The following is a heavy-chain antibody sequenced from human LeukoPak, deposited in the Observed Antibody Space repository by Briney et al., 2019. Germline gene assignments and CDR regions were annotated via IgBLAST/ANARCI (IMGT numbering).Heavy chain of an antibody. CDR3: ARGVVPPTMYNWFDP. Sequence: SETLSLTCTVSGGSISSSSYYWGWIRQPPGKGLEWIGSIYYSGSTYYNPSLKSRVTISVDTSKNQFSLKLSSVTAADTAVYYCARGVVPPTMYNWFDPWGQGTLVTVSS. CDR1: GGSISSSSYY. CDR2: IYYSGST. D-gene: IGHD2-2*01. J-gene: IGHJ5*02. V-gene: IGHV4-39*07.